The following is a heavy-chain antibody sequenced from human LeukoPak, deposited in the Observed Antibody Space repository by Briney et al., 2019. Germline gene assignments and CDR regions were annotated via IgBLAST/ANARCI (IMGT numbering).Heavy chain of an antibody. J-gene: IGHJ4*02. CDR3: ATSGLRSGYYV. CDR2: ISGSSSYI. V-gene: IGHV3-21*01. Sequence: GGSLRLSCTASGFTFGDYAMSWFRQAPGKGLEWVSSISGSSSYIYYADSVKGRFTISRDNAKNSLYLQMNSLRAEDTAVYYCATSGLRSGYYVWGQGTLVTVSS. CDR1: GFTFGDYA. D-gene: IGHD3-10*02.